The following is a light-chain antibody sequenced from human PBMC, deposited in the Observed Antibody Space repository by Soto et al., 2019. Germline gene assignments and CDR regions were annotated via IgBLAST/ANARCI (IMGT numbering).Light chain of an antibody. CDR2: GAS. CDR1: QSVSSTS. J-gene: IGKJ5*01. V-gene: IGKV3-20*01. CDR3: QHSVTSSIT. Sequence: EFVLTQSPCTLSLSPGERVTILCWASQSVSSTSLAWYQQKPGQTPRLLIYGASSRATGTPDRISGGGSGTHFTLTISRLEPEDFAVYYCQHSVTSSITFGQGTRLEI.